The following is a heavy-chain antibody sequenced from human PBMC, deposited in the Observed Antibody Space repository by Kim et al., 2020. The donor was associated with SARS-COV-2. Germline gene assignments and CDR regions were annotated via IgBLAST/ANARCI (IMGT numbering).Heavy chain of an antibody. J-gene: IGHJ6*02. V-gene: IGHV4-39*01. CDR2: IYYSGST. Sequence: SETLFLTCTVSGGSISSSSYYWGWIRQPPGKGLEWIGSIYYSGSTYYNPSLKSRVTISVDTSKNQFSLKLSSVTAADTAVYYCARVWNYPGMDVWGQGTT. D-gene: IGHD1-1*01. CDR1: GGSISSSSYY. CDR3: ARVWNYPGMDV.